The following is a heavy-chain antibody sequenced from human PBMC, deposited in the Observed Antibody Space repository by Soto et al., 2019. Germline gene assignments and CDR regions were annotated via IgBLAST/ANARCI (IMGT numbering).Heavy chain of an antibody. CDR3: ARGNGWGSSSFRDYYYGMDV. V-gene: IGHV1-69*13. Sequence: SVKVSCKASGGTFSSYAISWVRQAPGQGLEWMGGIIPIFGTANYAQKFQGRVTITADESTSTAYMKLSSLRSEDTAVYYCARGNGWGSSSFRDYYYGMDVWGQGTTVTVSS. D-gene: IGHD6-13*01. CDR1: GGTFSSYA. CDR2: IIPIFGTA. J-gene: IGHJ6*02.